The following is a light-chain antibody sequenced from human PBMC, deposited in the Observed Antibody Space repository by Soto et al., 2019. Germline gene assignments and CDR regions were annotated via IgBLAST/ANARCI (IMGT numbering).Light chain of an antibody. Sequence: DIQMHQSPSSLSASVGDRLTITCQASQEITNALSWYQEKAGKAPKLLLYVTSNLQAEVPPRFSGSISGTDFSFTINNLQPEDIATYYCQQYYSLPVFGPGTRVQI. CDR1: QEITNA. J-gene: IGKJ3*01. V-gene: IGKV1-33*01. CDR2: VTS. CDR3: QQYYSLPV.